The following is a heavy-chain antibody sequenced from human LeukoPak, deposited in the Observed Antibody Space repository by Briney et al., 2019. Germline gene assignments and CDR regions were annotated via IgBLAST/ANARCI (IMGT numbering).Heavy chain of an antibody. CDR1: GFTFNTYV. Sequence: GGSLRLSCAASGFTFNTYVMHCVRQAPGNGLVWVARIDTDGKTTTYADSVKGRFTISRDNAKNMLYVQMNSLRAEDTAVYYCVRDKDGYNFWGQGTLVSVSS. J-gene: IGHJ4*02. D-gene: IGHD5-24*01. V-gene: IGHV3-74*01. CDR2: IDTDGKTT. CDR3: VRDKDGYNF.